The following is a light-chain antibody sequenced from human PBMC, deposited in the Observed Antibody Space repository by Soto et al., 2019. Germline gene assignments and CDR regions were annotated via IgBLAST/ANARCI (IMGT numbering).Light chain of an antibody. CDR2: AAS. J-gene: IGKJ3*01. Sequence: EIVLTQSPGTLSLSPGERATLSCRASQSVSSNYLAWYQQKPGQAPSLLISAASSRPTVIPDRFSGSGSGTDFNLNISILEPEDVAVYYYQQYGTSLFVFGPGTKVDIK. CDR3: QQYGTSLFV. CDR1: QSVSSNY. V-gene: IGKV3-20*01.